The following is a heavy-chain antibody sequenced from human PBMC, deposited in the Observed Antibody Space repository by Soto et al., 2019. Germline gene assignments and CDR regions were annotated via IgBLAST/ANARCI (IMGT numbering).Heavy chain of an antibody. J-gene: IGHJ4*02. CDR3: ARDLARPYYYDSSGYYHDY. CDR1: GFTFSSYS. CDR2: ISSSSSYI. Sequence: GGSLRLSCAASGFTFSSYSMNWVRQAPGKGLEWVSSISSSSSYIYYADSVKGRFTISRDNAKNSLYLQMNSLRAEDTAVYYCARDLARPYYYDSSGYYHDYWGQGTLVTVS. D-gene: IGHD3-22*01. V-gene: IGHV3-21*01.